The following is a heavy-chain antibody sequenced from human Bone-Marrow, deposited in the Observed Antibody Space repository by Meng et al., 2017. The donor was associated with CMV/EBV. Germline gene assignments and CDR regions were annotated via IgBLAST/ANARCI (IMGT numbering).Heavy chain of an antibody. V-gene: IGHV3-48*04. CDR2: ISSSSDTI. CDR1: GFTFSSYS. Sequence: GESLKISCAASGFTFSSYSMNWVRQAPGKGLEWISYISSSSDTIYYADSVRGRFTISRDNAKNSLFLQMTSLRAEDTAVYFCASNLPAADYWGQGTLVTVSS. CDR3: ASNLPAADY. D-gene: IGHD2-2*01. J-gene: IGHJ4*02.